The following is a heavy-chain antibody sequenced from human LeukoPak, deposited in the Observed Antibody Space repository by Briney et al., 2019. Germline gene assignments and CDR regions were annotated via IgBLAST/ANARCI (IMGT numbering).Heavy chain of an antibody. D-gene: IGHD3-22*01. CDR1: GGTFSSYA. Sequence: ASVKVSCKASGGTFSSYAISWVRQAPGQGLEWMGGIIPIFGTANHAQKFQGRVTITTDESTSTAYMELSSLRSEDTAVYYCARDRLPYYYNSSGYYPFDYWGQGTLVTVSS. V-gene: IGHV1-69*05. CDR2: IIPIFGTA. CDR3: ARDRLPYYYNSSGYYPFDY. J-gene: IGHJ4*02.